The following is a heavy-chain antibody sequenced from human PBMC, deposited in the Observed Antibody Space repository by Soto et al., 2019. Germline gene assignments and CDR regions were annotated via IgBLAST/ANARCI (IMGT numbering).Heavy chain of an antibody. CDR3: ARDYSSYGPFDY. V-gene: IGHV3-20*04. CDR2: INWNGDNA. CDR1: GFTFSNAW. J-gene: IGHJ4*02. Sequence: GGSLRLSCAASGFTFSNAWMGWVRQAPGKGLEWVSGINWNGDNADYIDSVRGRFTISRDNVKTSVYLQMSSLRAEDTAVYYCARDYSSYGPFDYWGQGTLVTVSS. D-gene: IGHD5-18*01.